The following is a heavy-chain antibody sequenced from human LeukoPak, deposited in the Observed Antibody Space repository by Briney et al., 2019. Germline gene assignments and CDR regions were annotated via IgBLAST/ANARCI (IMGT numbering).Heavy chain of an antibody. V-gene: IGHV4-30-4*08. D-gene: IGHD6-6*01. CDR2: IYYSGST. Sequence: SETLSLTCTVSGGSISSGDYYWSWIRQPPGKGLEWIGYIYYSGSTYYNPSLKSRVTISVDTSKNQFSLKLSSVTAADTAVYYCARGAWSSSSEDYYYYMDVWGKGTTVTVSS. CDR3: ARGAWSSSSEDYYYYMDV. J-gene: IGHJ6*03. CDR1: GGSISSGDYY.